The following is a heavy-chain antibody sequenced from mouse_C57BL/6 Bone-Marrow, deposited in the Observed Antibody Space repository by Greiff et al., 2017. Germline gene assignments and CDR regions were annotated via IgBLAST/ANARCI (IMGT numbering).Heavy chain of an antibody. Sequence: EVQLQQSGAELVRPGASVKLSCTASGFNIKDDYMHWVKQRPEQGLEWIGWIDPENGDTEYASKFPGQATITADTPSNTAYLQLSSLTSEDTAVYYCTTYSNYWYFDVWGTGTTVTVSS. CDR1: GFNIKDDY. D-gene: IGHD2-5*01. CDR2: IDPENGDT. J-gene: IGHJ1*03. V-gene: IGHV14-4*01. CDR3: TTYSNYWYFDV.